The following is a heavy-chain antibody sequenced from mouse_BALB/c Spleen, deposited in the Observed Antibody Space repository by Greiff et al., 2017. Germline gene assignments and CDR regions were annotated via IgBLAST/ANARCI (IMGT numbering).Heavy chain of an antibody. CDR1: GYSITSGYY. CDR3: ARVYGNLYYAMDY. V-gene: IGHV3-6*02. CDR2: ISYDGSN. D-gene: IGHD2-1*01. J-gene: IGHJ4*01. Sequence: EVQLQESGPGLVKPSQSLSLTCSVTGYSITSGYYWNWIRQFPGNKLEWMGYISYDGSNNYNPSLKNRISITRDTSKNQFFLKLNSVTTEDTATYYCARVYGNLYYAMDYWGQGTSVTVSS.